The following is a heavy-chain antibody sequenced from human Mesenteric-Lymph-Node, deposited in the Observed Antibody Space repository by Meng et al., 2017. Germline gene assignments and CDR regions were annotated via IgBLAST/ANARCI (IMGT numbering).Heavy chain of an antibody. Sequence: QLQLQESGPGLVKSSETLSLTCTVSGGSISSSTTYYWGWIRQPPGKGLEWIGNVYYTGSTYYNPSLRSRVSISVDTSKNQFSLKLSSVTAADTAVYYCARASRQFDNWFDPWGQGTLVTVSS. V-gene: IGHV4-39*07. J-gene: IGHJ5*02. CDR3: ARASRQFDNWFDP. CDR1: GGSISSSTTYY. D-gene: IGHD3-10*01. CDR2: VYYTGST.